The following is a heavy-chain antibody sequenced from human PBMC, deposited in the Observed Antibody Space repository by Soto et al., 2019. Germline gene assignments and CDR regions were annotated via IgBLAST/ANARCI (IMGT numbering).Heavy chain of an antibody. CDR1: GGTFSSYA. Sequence: QVQLVQSGAEVKKPGSSVKVSCKASGGTFSSYAISWVRQAPGQGLDWMGAIIPILGTANYAQKFQGRITITADGSSSTAYMELSSLRSDDTAVYYCAVTRITMIVVVSIDDSFDIWGQGTMVTVSS. CDR3: AVTRITMIVVVSIDDSFDI. V-gene: IGHV1-69*01. J-gene: IGHJ3*02. D-gene: IGHD3-22*01. CDR2: IIPILGTA.